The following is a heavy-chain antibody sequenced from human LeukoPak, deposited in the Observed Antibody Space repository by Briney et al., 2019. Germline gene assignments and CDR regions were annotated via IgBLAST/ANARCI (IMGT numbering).Heavy chain of an antibody. CDR1: GFTFSSYW. CDR3: ARDGSGCSSTSCQKSYWYFDL. D-gene: IGHD2-2*01. J-gene: IGHJ2*01. Sequence: GGSLRLSCAASGFTFSSYWMSWVRQAPGKGLEWVANIKQDGSEKYYVDSVKGRFTISRDNTKNSLYLQMNSLRAEDTAVYYCARDGSGCSSTSCQKSYWYFDLWGRGTLVTVSS. V-gene: IGHV3-7*01. CDR2: IKQDGSEK.